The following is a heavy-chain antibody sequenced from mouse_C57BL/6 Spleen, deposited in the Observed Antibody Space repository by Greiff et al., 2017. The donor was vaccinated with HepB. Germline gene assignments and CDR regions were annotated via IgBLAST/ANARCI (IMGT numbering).Heavy chain of an antibody. CDR3: ARSRGYWYFDV. Sequence: QVQLQQPGAELVRPGPSVKLSCKASGYTFTSYWMHWVKQRPGQGLEWIGVIDPSDSYTNYNQKFKGKATLTVDTSSSTAYMQLSSLTSEDSAVYYCARSRGYWYFDVWGTGTTVTVSS. CDR1: GYTFTSYW. J-gene: IGHJ1*03. V-gene: IGHV1-59*01. CDR2: IDPSDSYT.